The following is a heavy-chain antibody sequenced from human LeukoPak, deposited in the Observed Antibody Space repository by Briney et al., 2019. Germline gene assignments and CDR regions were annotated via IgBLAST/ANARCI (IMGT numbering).Heavy chain of an antibody. CDR1: GGSISSSSYY. CDR2: IYYSGST. Sequence: SETLSLTCTVSGGSISSSSYYWGWIRQPPGKGLEWIGSIYYSGSTYYNPSLKSRVTISVDTSKNQFSLKLSSVTAADTAVYYCARGVSAAYYFDYWGQGTLVTVSS. CDR3: ARGVSAAYYFDY. J-gene: IGHJ4*02. V-gene: IGHV4-39*07. D-gene: IGHD2-2*01.